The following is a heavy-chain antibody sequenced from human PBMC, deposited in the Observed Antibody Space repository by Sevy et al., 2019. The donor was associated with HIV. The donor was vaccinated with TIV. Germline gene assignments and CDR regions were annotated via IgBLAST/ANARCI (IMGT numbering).Heavy chain of an antibody. CDR3: ARVRGLHTEEYYHYGMDV. CDR2: ISAYNGNT. V-gene: IGHV1-18*01. Sequence: ASVKVSCKASGYTFTSYGISWVRQAPGQGLEWMGWISAYNGNTNYAQKLQGRVTMTTDTSTSTAYMELRSLRSDDTAVYYCARVRGLHTEEYYHYGMDVWGQGTTVTVSS. J-gene: IGHJ6*02. D-gene: IGHD5-12*01. CDR1: GYTFTSYG.